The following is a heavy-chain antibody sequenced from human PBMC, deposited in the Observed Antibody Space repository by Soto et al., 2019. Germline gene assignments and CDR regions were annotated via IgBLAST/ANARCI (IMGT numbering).Heavy chain of an antibody. J-gene: IGHJ6*02. CDR1: GFTFSTYS. Sequence: EVQLVESGGGLVQPGGSLRLSCAASGFTFSTYSMNWVRQAPGKGLEWISYITTSSSIIYYADSVKGRFTISRDNAKNSLYLQMNSLRVEDTAVYYCARRAVWGQGTTVTVS. CDR2: ITTSSSII. CDR3: ARRAV. V-gene: IGHV3-48*01.